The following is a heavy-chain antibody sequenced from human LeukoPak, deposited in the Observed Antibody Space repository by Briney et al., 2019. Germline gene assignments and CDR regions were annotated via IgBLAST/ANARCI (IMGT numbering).Heavy chain of an antibody. D-gene: IGHD3-22*01. CDR2: ISGSSSII. J-gene: IGHJ4*02. CDR1: GFTFSSYS. Sequence: GGSLRLSCAASGFTFSSYSMNWVRQAPGKGLEWGSYISGSSSIIYYADSVKGRFTISRDNGKNTLYLQMNSLRAEDTAVYYCARGSTYYDSSGQVPFDYWGQGTLVTVSS. V-gene: IGHV3-48*01. CDR3: ARGSTYYDSSGQVPFDY.